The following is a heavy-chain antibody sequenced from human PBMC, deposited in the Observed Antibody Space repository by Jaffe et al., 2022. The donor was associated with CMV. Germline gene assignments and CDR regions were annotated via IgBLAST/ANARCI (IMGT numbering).Heavy chain of an antibody. V-gene: IGHV3-23*01. D-gene: IGHD3-16*01. CDR3: AKHPWTANTYYVDS. CDR2: ISASGSTT. CDR1: GFPFSDFA. J-gene: IGHJ4*02. Sequence: EVQLLESGGGLVQPGGSLRISCEVSGFPFSDFAMSWVRQAPGEGLEWVSGISASGSTTNYAASVKGRLTVSRDNSKNVLYLQMSSLRVADTAIYYCAKHPWTANTYYVDSWGQGTLVAVSS.